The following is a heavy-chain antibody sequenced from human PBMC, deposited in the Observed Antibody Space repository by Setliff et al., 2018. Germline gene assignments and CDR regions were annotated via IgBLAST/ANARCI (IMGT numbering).Heavy chain of an antibody. J-gene: IGHJ4*01. CDR2: IYVTEST. CDR3: AASRAYTGAVEEWFLPKTFDF. Sequence: SETLSLTCTVSGDSISNYYWNWIRQPAGKGLEWIGRIYVTESTNYNPSLKSRVTLSIDTSKNQFSLKLISVTAADAALYYCAASRAYTGAVEEWFLPKTFDFWGHGSPVTAPQ. CDR1: GDSISNYY. V-gene: IGHV4-4*07. D-gene: IGHD3-10*01.